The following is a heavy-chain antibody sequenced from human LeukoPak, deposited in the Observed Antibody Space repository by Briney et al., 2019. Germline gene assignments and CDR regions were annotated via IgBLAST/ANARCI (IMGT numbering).Heavy chain of an antibody. V-gene: IGHV4-59*08. CDR2: IYYSGST. Sequence: PSETLSLTCTVSGGSISSYYWSWIRQPPGKGLAWIGFIYYSGSTNYNPSLKSRVTISLDTSKNQFSLKLSSVTAADTAVYYCARLRGYSYPFDYRGQGTLVTVSS. D-gene: IGHD5-18*01. CDR1: GGSISSYY. J-gene: IGHJ4*02. CDR3: ARLRGYSYPFDY.